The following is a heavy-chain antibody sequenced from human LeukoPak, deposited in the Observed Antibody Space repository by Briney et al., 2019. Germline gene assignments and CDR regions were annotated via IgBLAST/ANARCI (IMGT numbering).Heavy chain of an antibody. D-gene: IGHD6-13*01. J-gene: IGHJ4*02. Sequence: ASVKVSCKASGYTFTGYYMHWVRQAPGQGLEWMGWINPNSGGTNYAQKVQGRVTMTRDTSISTAYMELSSLRSEDTAVYYCARGVGGSSWYFDYWGQGTLVTVSS. V-gene: IGHV1-2*02. CDR2: INPNSGGT. CDR1: GYTFTGYY. CDR3: ARGVGGSSWYFDY.